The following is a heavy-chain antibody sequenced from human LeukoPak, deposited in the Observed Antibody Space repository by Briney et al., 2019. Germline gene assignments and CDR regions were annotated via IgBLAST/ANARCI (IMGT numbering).Heavy chain of an antibody. CDR3: AKGVVAATNAAYYGMDV. CDR2: ISYDESDK. Sequence: GGSLRLSCAASGFTFSNYGMHWVRQAPGNGLEWVAVISYDESDKYYADSVKGRFTISRDNSKNTLYLQMNSLRPEDTAVYYCAKGVVAATNAAYYGMDVWGQGTTVTVSS. D-gene: IGHD2-15*01. V-gene: IGHV3-30*18. J-gene: IGHJ6*02. CDR1: GFTFSNYG.